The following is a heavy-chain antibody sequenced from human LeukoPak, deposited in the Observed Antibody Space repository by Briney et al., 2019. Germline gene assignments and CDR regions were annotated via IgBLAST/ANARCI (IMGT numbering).Heavy chain of an antibody. J-gene: IGHJ4*02. CDR1: SRSINSGSYY. CDR2: IYYSGST. V-gene: IGHV4-39*01. CDR3: ASGLGPFDY. D-gene: IGHD3/OR15-3a*01. Sequence: PSETLSLTCTVSSRSINSGSYYGRWIRQPPGKGVEWIGTIYYSGSTYYNPSLKSRVTISVDRSKKQSAFKLSSVHTPDTSVYYCASGLGPFDYWGQGTLVTVSS.